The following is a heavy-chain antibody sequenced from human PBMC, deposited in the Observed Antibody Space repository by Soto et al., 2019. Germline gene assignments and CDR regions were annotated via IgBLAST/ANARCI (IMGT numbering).Heavy chain of an antibody. CDR2: IDPSDSYT. CDR1: GYSFTSYW. D-gene: IGHD3-10*01. Sequence: GESLKISCKGSGYSFTSYWISWVRQMPGKGLEWMGRIDPSDSYTNYSPSFQGHVTISADKSISTAYLQWSSLKASDTAMYYCARQDYYGSGSYGGYGMDIWGQGTTVTVSS. CDR3: ARQDYYGSGSYGGYGMDI. J-gene: IGHJ6*02. V-gene: IGHV5-10-1*01.